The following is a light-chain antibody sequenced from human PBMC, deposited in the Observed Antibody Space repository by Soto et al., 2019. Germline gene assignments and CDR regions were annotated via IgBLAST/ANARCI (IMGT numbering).Light chain of an antibody. J-gene: IGLJ2*01. CDR2: EGS. Sequence: QPVLTQPASVSGSPGQSITISCTGTNNDLGSYNLVSWYQQDPGKAPKLIIYEGSKRPSGISNRFSGSKSGNTASLTISGLQAEDEADYYCCSFAGSDSVVFGGGTKLTVL. CDR1: NNDLGSYNL. CDR3: CSFAGSDSVV. V-gene: IGLV2-23*01.